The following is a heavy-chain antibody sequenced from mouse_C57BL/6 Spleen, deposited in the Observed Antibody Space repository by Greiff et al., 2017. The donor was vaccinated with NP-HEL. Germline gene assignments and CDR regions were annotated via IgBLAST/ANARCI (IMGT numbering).Heavy chain of an antibody. J-gene: IGHJ4*01. CDR2: IYPGDGDT. CDR3: ARYGSSYGSAMDY. CDR1: GYAFSSYW. D-gene: IGHD1-1*01. Sequence: QVQLKQSGAELVKPGASVKISCKASGYAFSSYWMNWVKQRPGKGLEWIGQIYPGDGDTNYNGKFKGKATLTADKSSSTAYMQLSSLTSEDSAVYFCARYGSSYGSAMDYWGQGTSVTVSS. V-gene: IGHV1-80*01.